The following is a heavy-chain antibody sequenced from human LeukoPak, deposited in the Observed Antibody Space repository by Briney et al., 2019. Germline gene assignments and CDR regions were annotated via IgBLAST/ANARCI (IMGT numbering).Heavy chain of an antibody. CDR3: ARGYYDFWSGPLDY. CDR1: GYTFTSYG. CDR2: ISAYNGNT. V-gene: IGHV1-18*01. Sequence: ASVKVSCKASGYTFTSYGISWVRQAPGQGLEWMGWISAYNGNTNYAQKLQGRVTITADESTSTAYMELSSLRSEDTAVYYCARGYYDFWSGPLDYWGQGTLVTVSS. D-gene: IGHD3-3*01. J-gene: IGHJ4*02.